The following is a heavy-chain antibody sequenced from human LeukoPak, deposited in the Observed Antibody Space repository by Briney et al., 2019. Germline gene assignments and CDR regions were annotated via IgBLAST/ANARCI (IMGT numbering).Heavy chain of an antibody. CDR1: GFTFSSYA. V-gene: IGHV4-59*12. J-gene: IGHJ4*02. CDR3: ARDYGDYDFWSGYFGY. D-gene: IGHD3-3*01. CDR2: IYCTGST. Sequence: GSLRLSCAASGFTFSSYAMSWIRQPPGKGLVWIGYIYCTGSTNYNPSLKTRVTISGDTSKNQFSLKLSSVTATDTAVYYCARDYGDYDFWSGYFGYWGQGTLVTVSS.